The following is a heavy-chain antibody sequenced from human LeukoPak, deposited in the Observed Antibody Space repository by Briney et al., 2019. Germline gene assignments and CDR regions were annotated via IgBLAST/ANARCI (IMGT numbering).Heavy chain of an antibody. J-gene: IGHJ1*01. CDR2: ISGSGGST. Sequence: PGGSLRLSCAASGFTFSDYYMSWIRQAPGKGLEWVSAISGSGGSTYYADSVKGRFTISRDNAKNSLYLQMNSLRAEDTAVYYCARVWVYCSSTSCYGYFQHWGQGTLVTVSS. V-gene: IGHV3-11*04. D-gene: IGHD2-2*01. CDR1: GFTFSDYY. CDR3: ARVWVYCSSTSCYGYFQH.